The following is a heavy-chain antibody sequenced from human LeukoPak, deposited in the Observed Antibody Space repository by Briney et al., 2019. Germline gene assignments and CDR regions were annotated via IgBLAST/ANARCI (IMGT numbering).Heavy chain of an antibody. V-gene: IGHV3-33*01. Sequence: GGSLRLSCAASGFTFSSYGMHWVRQAPGKGLEWVAVIWYDGSNKYYEDSVKGRFTISRDNSKNTLYLQMNSLRAEDTAVYYCARDRGMTQFDPWGQGTLVTVSS. CDR1: GFTFSSYG. J-gene: IGHJ5*02. CDR3: ARDRGMTQFDP. D-gene: IGHD1-20*01. CDR2: IWYDGSNK.